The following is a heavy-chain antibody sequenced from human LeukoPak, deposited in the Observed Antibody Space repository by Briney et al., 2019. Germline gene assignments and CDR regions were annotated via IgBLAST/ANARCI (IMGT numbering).Heavy chain of an antibody. V-gene: IGHV3-23*02. Sequence: GALRLSCAASGFTFSSYDMTWVRPAPGGGLEWGSTFSPSGDNTYYGDSVKGRFTISRDNSKNTVYLKMSNMRVDDTAVYYCARVAGGHWFDPWGQGTLVTVSS. CDR1: GFTFSSYD. D-gene: IGHD6-19*01. CDR3: ARVAGGHWFDP. CDR2: FSPSGDNT. J-gene: IGHJ5*02.